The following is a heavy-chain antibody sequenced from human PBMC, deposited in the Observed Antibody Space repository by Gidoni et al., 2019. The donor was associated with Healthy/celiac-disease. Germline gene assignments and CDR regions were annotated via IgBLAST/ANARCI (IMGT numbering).Heavy chain of an antibody. CDR1: GFPFSSYA. J-gene: IGHJ4*02. V-gene: IGHV3-23*04. CDR2: ISGSGGST. CDR3: AKTRYYYGSGSYSLDY. Sequence: EVQLVESGGGLVQPGGSLRLSFAASGFPFSSYAMSWVRQAPGKGLEWVSAISGSGGSTYYADSGKGRFTISRDNSKNTLYLQMNSLRAEDTAVYYCAKTRYYYGSGSYSLDYWGQGTLVTVSS. D-gene: IGHD3-10*01.